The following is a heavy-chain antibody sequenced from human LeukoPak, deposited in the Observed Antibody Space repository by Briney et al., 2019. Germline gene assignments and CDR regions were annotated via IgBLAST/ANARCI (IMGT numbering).Heavy chain of an antibody. V-gene: IGHV4-59*08. Sequence: SETLSPTSTVSGGSISSYYWSWIGQPPRRGLEWIGYIHYCGSTNYHPSLKSRVTISLDSSKNQSSLKLSSVTAADTAVYYCARHRAGTYYYYYCMDVWGQGTTVTVSS. CDR1: GGSISSYY. CDR2: IHYCGST. CDR3: ARHRAGTYYYYYCMDV. J-gene: IGHJ6*02. D-gene: IGHD6-19*01.